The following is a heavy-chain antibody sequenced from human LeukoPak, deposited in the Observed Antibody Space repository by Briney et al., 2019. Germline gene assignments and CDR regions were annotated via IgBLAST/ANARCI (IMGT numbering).Heavy chain of an antibody. CDR3: ARASYDILTGYLDYFDY. Sequence: GGSLRLSCAASGFTFSSYSMNWVRQAPGKGLEWVSSISSSSSYIYYADSVKGRFTISRDNAKNSLYLQMNSLTAEDTAVYYCARASYDILTGYLDYFDYWGQGTLVTVSS. V-gene: IGHV3-21*01. CDR2: ISSSSSYI. J-gene: IGHJ4*02. CDR1: GFTFSSYS. D-gene: IGHD3-9*01.